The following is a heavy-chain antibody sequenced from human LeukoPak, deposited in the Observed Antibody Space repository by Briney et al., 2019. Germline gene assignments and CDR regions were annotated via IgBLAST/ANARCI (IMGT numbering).Heavy chain of an antibody. CDR3: ASTLAVTLKRNYFDY. J-gene: IGHJ4*02. Sequence: GGSLRLSCAASGFTFNTYAMSWVRQAPGKGLEWVSAISGSGGSTYYADSVKGRFTISRDNSKNTLYLQMNSLRAEDTAVYYCASTLAVTLKRNYFDYWGQGTLVTVSS. D-gene: IGHD2-21*02. CDR2: ISGSGGST. CDR1: GFTFNTYA. V-gene: IGHV3-23*01.